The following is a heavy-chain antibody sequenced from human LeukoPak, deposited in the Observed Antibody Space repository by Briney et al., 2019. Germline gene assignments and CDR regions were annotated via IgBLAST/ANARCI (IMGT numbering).Heavy chain of an antibody. Sequence: GGSLRLSCAASGFTFSSYSMNWVRQAPGKGLEWVSSISSSSSYSYYADSVRGRFTISRDNAKNSLYLQMNTLRAEDTAVYYCARDQPYYSDSGSFVPFHYWGQGTLVTVSS. CDR3: ARDQPYYSDSGSFVPFHY. D-gene: IGHD3-10*01. CDR2: ISSSSSYS. CDR1: GFTFSSYS. J-gene: IGHJ4*02. V-gene: IGHV3-21*01.